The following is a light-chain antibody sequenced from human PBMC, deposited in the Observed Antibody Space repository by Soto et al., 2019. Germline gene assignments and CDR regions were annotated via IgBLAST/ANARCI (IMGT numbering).Light chain of an antibody. CDR2: EGS. CDR1: SSDVGSYNL. CDR3: SSYAGSSTLL. Sequence: QSALTQSASVSGSPGQSLTISCTGTSSDVGSYNLVSWYQQHPGKAPKLMIYEGSERPSGVSNRFSGSKSGNTASLTISGLQAEDEADYYCSSYAGSSTLLFGGGTKLTVL. V-gene: IGLV2-23*01. J-gene: IGLJ2*01.